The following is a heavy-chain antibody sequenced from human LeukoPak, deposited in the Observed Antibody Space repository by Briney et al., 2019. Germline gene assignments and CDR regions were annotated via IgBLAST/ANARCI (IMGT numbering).Heavy chain of an antibody. CDR2: IXPIFGTA. V-gene: IGHV1-69*01. CDR3: ARDLVPPPGYGDYWYFDL. Sequence: VRQXPGQGLXXXXXIXPIFGTANYAQKFQGRVTITADESTSTAYMELSSLRSEDTAVYYCARDLVPPPGYGDYWYFDLWGRGTLVTVSS. D-gene: IGHD4-17*01. J-gene: IGHJ2*01.